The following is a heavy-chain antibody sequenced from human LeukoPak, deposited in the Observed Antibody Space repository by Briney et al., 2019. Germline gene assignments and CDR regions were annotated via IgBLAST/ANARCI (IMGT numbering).Heavy chain of an antibody. Sequence: PSETLSLTCTVSGDSVSSGSSYWSWIRQPPVKGLEWVGYIYYNGNTNYNPSLKSRITISVDTSKNQFSLKLSSVTAADTALYYCARGSAWYFVYWGQGTLVTVSS. J-gene: IGHJ4*02. D-gene: IGHD6-19*01. CDR3: ARGSAWYFVY. CDR2: IYYNGNT. V-gene: IGHV4-61*01. CDR1: GDSVSSGSSY.